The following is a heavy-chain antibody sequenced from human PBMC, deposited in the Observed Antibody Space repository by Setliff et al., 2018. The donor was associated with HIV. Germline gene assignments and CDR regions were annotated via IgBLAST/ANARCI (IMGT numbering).Heavy chain of an antibody. CDR1: GGTISNSG. D-gene: IGHD2-21*01. CDR2: FLPMLGIS. Sequence: SVKVSCKASGGTISNSGISWVRQAPGQGLEWMGGFLPMLGISNYAQKIQGRVTMTSDTSTSTAYMELRSLISDDTAVYYCTRETPLWGSGRGYFDYWGQGTLVTVSS. V-gene: IGHV1-69*10. J-gene: IGHJ4*02. CDR3: TRETPLWGSGRGYFDY.